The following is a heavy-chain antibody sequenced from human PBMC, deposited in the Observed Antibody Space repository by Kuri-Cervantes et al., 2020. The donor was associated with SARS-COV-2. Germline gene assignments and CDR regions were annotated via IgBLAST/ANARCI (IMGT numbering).Heavy chain of an antibody. Sequence: SGPTLVKPTQTLTLTCTLSGFSLSTSGVGVGWIRQPPGKALERLALIYWDDDKRYSPSLKSRLTTTKDTFKNQVILTMTNVDPVDTATYYCAHRPRGNDYGHNYFDFWGQGALVTVSS. D-gene: IGHD4-17*01. J-gene: IGHJ4*02. CDR2: IYWDDDK. CDR1: GFSLSTSGVG. V-gene: IGHV2-5*02. CDR3: AHRPRGNDYGHNYFDF.